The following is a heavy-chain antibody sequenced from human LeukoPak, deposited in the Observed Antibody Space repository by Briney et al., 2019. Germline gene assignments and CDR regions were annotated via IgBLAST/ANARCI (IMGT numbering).Heavy chain of an antibody. J-gene: IGHJ4*02. V-gene: IGHV3-7*01. D-gene: IGHD3-3*01. Sequence: GGSLRLSCAASGFTFSSYWMSWVCQAPGKGLEWVAKIKQDGSEKYYVDSVKGRFTISRDNAKNTLYLQMNTLRAEDTAVYYCAREEWYYFDRWGQGTLVTVSS. CDR1: GFTFSSYW. CDR2: IKQDGSEK. CDR3: AREEWYYFDR.